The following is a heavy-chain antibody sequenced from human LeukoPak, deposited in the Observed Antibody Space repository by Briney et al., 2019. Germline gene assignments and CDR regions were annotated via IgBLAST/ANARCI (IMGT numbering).Heavy chain of an antibody. V-gene: IGHV3-23*01. D-gene: IGHD6-13*01. CDR1: GFTFSSYA. CDR3: AREPGAAAARGWFDP. Sequence: GGSLRLSCAASGFTFSSYAMSWVRQAPGKGLEWVSAISGSGGSTYYADSVKGRFTISRDNSKNTLYPQMNSLRAEDTAVYYCAREPGAAAARGWFDPWGQGTLVTVSS. J-gene: IGHJ5*02. CDR2: ISGSGGST.